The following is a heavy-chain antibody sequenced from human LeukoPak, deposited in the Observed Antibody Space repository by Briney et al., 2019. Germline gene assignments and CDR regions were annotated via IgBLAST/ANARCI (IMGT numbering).Heavy chain of an antibody. J-gene: IGHJ4*02. CDR2: ISSSSSYI. CDR3: ARFGAAAYFDY. D-gene: IGHD2-2*01. Sequence: AGGSLRLSCAASGFTFSSYSMNWVRQAPGKGLEWVSSISSSSSYIYYADSVKGRFTISRDNAKNSLYLQMSSLRAEDTAVYYCARFGAAAYFDYWGQGTLVTVSS. V-gene: IGHV3-21*01. CDR1: GFTFSSYS.